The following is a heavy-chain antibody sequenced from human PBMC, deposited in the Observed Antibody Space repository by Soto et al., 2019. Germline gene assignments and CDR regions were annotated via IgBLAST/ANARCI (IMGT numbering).Heavy chain of an antibody. Sequence: ATGKGGCGMGENYHSGSTTYNPALKSRVTISVDKSKNQFSLKLSSVTAADTAVYYCARAGYYGRGKLLYWGQGTLVTVSS. V-gene: IGHV4-4*02. CDR3: ARAGYYGRGKLLY. CDR2: NYHSGST. J-gene: IGHJ4*02. D-gene: IGHD1-26*01.